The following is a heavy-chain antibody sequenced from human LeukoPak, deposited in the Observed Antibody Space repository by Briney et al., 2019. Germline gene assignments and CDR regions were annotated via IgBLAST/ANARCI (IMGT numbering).Heavy chain of an antibody. J-gene: IGHJ5*02. V-gene: IGHV4-34*01. CDR3: ARVYCSSTSCYSWFDP. D-gene: IGHD2-2*01. Sequence: SETLSLTCAVYGGSFSGYYWSWIRQPPGKGLEWIGEINHSGSTNYNPSLKSRVTISVDTSKNQFSLKLSSVTAADTAVYYCARVYCSSTSCYSWFDPWGQGTLVTASS. CDR1: GGSFSGYY. CDR2: INHSGST.